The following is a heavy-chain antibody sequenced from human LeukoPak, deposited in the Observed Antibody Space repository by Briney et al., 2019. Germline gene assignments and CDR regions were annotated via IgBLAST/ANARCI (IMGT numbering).Heavy chain of an antibody. CDR2: ISSSGSTI. Sequence: SGGSLRLSCAASGFTFSSYSMNWVRQAPGKGLEWVSYISSSGSTIYYADSVKGRFTISRDNAKNSLYLQMNSLRAEDTAVYYCARDSNNWNDGSIDYWGQGTLVTVSS. CDR1: GFTFSSYS. V-gene: IGHV3-48*04. J-gene: IGHJ4*02. CDR3: ARDSNNWNDGSIDY. D-gene: IGHD1-1*01.